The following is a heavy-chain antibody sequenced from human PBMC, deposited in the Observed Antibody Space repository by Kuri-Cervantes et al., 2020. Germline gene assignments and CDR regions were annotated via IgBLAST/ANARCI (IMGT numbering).Heavy chain of an antibody. CDR2: IRSKAYGGTT. V-gene: IGHV3-49*03. Sequence: QTLSLTCGVHGGSFSGYYWSWIRQPPGKGLEWVGFIRSKAYGGTTEYAASVKGRFTISRDDSKSIAYLQMNSLKTEDTAVYYCTRGYSRMGAFDIWGQGTMVTVSS. CDR1: GGSFSGYY. J-gene: IGHJ3*02. CDR3: TRGYSRMGAFDI. D-gene: IGHD1-26*01.